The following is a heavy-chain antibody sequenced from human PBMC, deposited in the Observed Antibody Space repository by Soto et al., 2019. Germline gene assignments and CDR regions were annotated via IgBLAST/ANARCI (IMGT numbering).Heavy chain of an antibody. CDR1: GGSISSGDYY. Sequence: SETLSLTCTVSGGSISSGDYYWSWIRQPPGKGLEWIGYIYYSGSTYYNPSLKSRVTISVDTSKNQFSLKLSSVTAADTAVYYCARVDSSWSLYGMDVWGQGTTVTVSS. D-gene: IGHD6-13*01. J-gene: IGHJ6*02. CDR2: IYYSGST. CDR3: ARVDSSWSLYGMDV. V-gene: IGHV4-30-4*01.